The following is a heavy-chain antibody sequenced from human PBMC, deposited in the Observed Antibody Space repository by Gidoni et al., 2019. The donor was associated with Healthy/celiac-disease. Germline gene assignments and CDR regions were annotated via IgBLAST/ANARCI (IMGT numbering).Heavy chain of an antibody. V-gene: IGHV3-9*01. Sequence: EVQLVESGGGLVQPGRSLRLSCAASGFTFADYAMHWVRQAPGTGLEWGSGISWNSGSIGYADSVKGRFTISRDNAKNSLYLQMNSLRAEDTALYYCAKDDGSGSYFFDYWGQGTLVTVAS. J-gene: IGHJ4*02. D-gene: IGHD3-10*01. CDR2: ISWNSGSI. CDR3: AKDDGSGSYFFDY. CDR1: GFTFADYA.